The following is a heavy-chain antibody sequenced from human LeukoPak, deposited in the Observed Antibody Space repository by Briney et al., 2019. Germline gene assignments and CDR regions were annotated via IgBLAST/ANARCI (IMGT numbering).Heavy chain of an antibody. CDR1: GYTFTSYY. J-gene: IGHJ4*02. V-gene: IGHV1-46*01. Sequence: ASVKVSCKASGYTFTSYYMHWVRQAPGRGLEWMGIINPSGGGTSYAQKFQGRVTMTRDTSASTVYMELSSLRSEDTAVYYCARVARETEDEVGFLFDYWGQGTLVTVSP. D-gene: IGHD1-26*01. CDR3: ARVARETEDEVGFLFDY. CDR2: INPSGGGT.